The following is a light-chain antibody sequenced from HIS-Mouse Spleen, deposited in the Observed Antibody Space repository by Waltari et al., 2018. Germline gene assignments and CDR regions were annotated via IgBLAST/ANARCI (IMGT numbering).Light chain of an antibody. J-gene: IGKJ1*01. CDR2: AAS. V-gene: IGKV1-9*01. Sequence: TLSPSFLSASVGDRVTITCRASQGISSYLAWYQQKPGKVPKLLIYAASTLQSGVPSRFSGSGSGTEFTLTISSLQPEDFATYYCQQLNSYPPTFGQGTKVEIK. CDR1: QGISSY. CDR3: QQLNSYPPT.